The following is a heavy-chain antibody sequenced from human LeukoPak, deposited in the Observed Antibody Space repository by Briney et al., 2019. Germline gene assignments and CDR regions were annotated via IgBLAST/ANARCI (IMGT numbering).Heavy chain of an antibody. CDR1: GGSISSYY. CDR3: ARLASGSYGPLTPFDY. Sequence: SETLSLTCTVSGGSISSYYWSWIRQPPGKGLEWIGDIYYSGSTNCNPSLKSRVTISVDTSKNQFSLRLSSVTAADTAVYYSARLASGSYGPLTPFDYWGQGTLVTVSS. J-gene: IGHJ4*02. CDR2: IYYSGST. V-gene: IGHV4-59*08. D-gene: IGHD1-26*01.